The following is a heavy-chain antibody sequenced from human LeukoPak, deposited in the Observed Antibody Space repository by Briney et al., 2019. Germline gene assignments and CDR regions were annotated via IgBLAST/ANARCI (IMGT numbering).Heavy chain of an antibody. D-gene: IGHD6-13*01. CDR2: VYYSGST. Sequence: SETLSLTCTVSGGSISSYYWSWIRQPPGKGLEWIGYVYYSGSTNYNPSLKSRVTISVDTSKNQFSLKLSSVTAADTAVYYCARYSSSWYGYYYYYMDVWGKGTTVTVSS. J-gene: IGHJ6*03. CDR1: GGSISSYY. CDR3: ARYSSSWYGYYYYYMDV. V-gene: IGHV4-59*01.